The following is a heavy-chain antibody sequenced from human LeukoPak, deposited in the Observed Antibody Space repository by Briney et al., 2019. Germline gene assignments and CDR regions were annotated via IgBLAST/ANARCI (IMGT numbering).Heavy chain of an antibody. D-gene: IGHD5-24*01. V-gene: IGHV1-8*01. CDR2: MNPNTTDT. J-gene: IGHJ4*02. Sequence: GASVKISCKASGYTFNSYDLNWVRQAAGQGLEWMGWMNPNTTDTGYAQKFQGRVTMTRDTSISTAYMELSSLRSEDTAVYYCARGVSRWDFFDYWGQGALFTVSS. CDR1: GYTFNSYD. CDR3: ARGVSRWDFFDY.